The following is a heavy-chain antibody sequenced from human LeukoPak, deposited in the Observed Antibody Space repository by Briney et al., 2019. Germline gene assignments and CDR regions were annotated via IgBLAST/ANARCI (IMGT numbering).Heavy chain of an antibody. J-gene: IGHJ4*02. CDR2: ISGSGDNT. Sequence: PGGSLRLSCAASGFTFSSYAMSWVRQAPGKGLEWVSVISGSGDNTYYADSVKGRLTISRDNSKNTLYLQMNSLRGEDTAVYYWAKHKENYGDSCLDDYWGQGTLVTVYS. D-gene: IGHD4-17*01. CDR3: AKHKENYGDSCLDDY. V-gene: IGHV3-23*01. CDR1: GFTFSSYA.